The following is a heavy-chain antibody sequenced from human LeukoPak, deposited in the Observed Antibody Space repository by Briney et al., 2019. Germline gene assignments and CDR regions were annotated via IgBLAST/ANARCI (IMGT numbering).Heavy chain of an antibody. CDR3: ARDPLSGYYTRNPFDY. J-gene: IGHJ4*02. CDR1: GYTFTGYY. CDR2: INPSGGST. Sequence: ASVKVSCKASGYTFTGYYMHWVRQAPGQGLEWMGLINPSGGSTSYAQKFQGRVTMTRDTSTSTVYMELSSLRSEDTAVYYCARDPLSGYYTRNPFDYWGQGTLVTVSS. D-gene: IGHD3-3*01. V-gene: IGHV1-46*01.